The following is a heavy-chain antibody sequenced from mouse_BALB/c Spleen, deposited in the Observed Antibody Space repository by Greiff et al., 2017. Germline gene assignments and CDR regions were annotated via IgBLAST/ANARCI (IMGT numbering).Heavy chain of an antibody. J-gene: IGHJ4*01. CDR2: IDPYYGGT. Sequence: VQLKESGPELEKPGASVKISCKASGYSFTGYNMNWVKQSNGKSLEWIGNIDPYYGGTSYNQKFKGKATLTVDKSSSTAYMQLKSLTSEDSAVYYCFLYDGYRYAMDYWGQGTSVTVSS. CDR1: GYSFTGYN. D-gene: IGHD2-3*01. CDR3: FLYDGYRYAMDY. V-gene: IGHV1-39*01.